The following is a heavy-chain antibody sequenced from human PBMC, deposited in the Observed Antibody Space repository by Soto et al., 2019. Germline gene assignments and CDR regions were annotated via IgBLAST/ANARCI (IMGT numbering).Heavy chain of an antibody. D-gene: IGHD3-22*01. J-gene: IGHJ4*02. CDR3: ARVPSHDSSGYYYHV. CDR2: IHFSGIT. Sequence: PSETLSLTCSVSCDSISSYYWTWIRRQPGKGLEWIGYIHFSGITNYNPSLKGRVTISVGTSKKQFSLNLSSVTAADTAVDYCARVPSHDSSGYYYHVWGQGTLFTVSS. V-gene: IGHV4-59*01. CDR1: CDSISSYY.